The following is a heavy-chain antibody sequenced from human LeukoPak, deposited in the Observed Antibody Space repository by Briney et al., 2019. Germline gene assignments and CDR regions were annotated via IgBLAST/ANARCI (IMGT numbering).Heavy chain of an antibody. CDR3: ARVWGPKPDMPAINNHFYYYMDV. CDR1: GFTFSSYW. Sequence: GGSLRLSCAASGFTFSSYWMSWVRQASGEGLEWVANIKQAGSEKYYVDSVKGRFTISRDNAKNSLHLQMDTLRADDTAVYYCARVWGPKPDMPAINNHFYYYMDVWGKGTTVTVCS. D-gene: IGHD5-24*01. CDR2: IKQAGSEK. V-gene: IGHV3-7*01. J-gene: IGHJ6*03.